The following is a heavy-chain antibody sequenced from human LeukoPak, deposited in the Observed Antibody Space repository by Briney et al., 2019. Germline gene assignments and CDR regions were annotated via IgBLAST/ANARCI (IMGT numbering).Heavy chain of an antibody. V-gene: IGHV1-46*01. CDR2: INPSGGST. Sequence: ASVKVSCKASGYTFTSYYMHWVRQAPGQGLEWMGLINPSGGSTSYAQKFQGRVTMTRDMSTSTVYMELSSLRSEDTAVYYCARGKWGDGYNPIFDYWGQGTLVTVSS. CDR1: GYTFTSYY. CDR3: ARGKWGDGYNPIFDY. J-gene: IGHJ4*02. D-gene: IGHD5-24*01.